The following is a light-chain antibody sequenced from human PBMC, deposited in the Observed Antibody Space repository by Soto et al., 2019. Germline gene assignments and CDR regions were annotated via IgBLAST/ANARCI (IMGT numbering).Light chain of an antibody. CDR3: QSYDSGLGVFVV. J-gene: IGLJ2*01. CDR2: GNM. CDR1: SSNIGAGYD. Sequence: QSVLTQPPSVSGAPGQRVTISCTGSSSNIGAGYDVHWYQQLPGTAPRLLIYGNMNRPSGVPDRFSGSKSGTSASLAITGLQAEDEADYYCQSYDSGLGVFVVFGAGTKLTVL. V-gene: IGLV1-40*01.